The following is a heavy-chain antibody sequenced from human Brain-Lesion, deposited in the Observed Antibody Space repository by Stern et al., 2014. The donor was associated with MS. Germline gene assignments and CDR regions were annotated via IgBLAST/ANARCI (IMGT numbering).Heavy chain of an antibody. CDR1: GYIFTGYY. D-gene: IGHD3-3*01. CDR2: INPNTGGT. Sequence: VQLGESGAEVKKPGASVKVSCKPSGYIFTGYYIHWVRQAPGQGLEWMAWINPNTGGTKYAQKFQGRVTMSRDTSISTAYVELSSLTSDDTAVYYCARDQRGITIFGVVTDYYYLGMDVWGQGTTVTVSS. J-gene: IGHJ6*02. V-gene: IGHV1-2*02. CDR3: ARDQRGITIFGVVTDYYYLGMDV.